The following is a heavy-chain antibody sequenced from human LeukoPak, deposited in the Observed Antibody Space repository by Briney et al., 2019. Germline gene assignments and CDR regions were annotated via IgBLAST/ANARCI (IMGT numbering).Heavy chain of an antibody. V-gene: IGHV3-23*01. CDR2: ISGSGGST. D-gene: IGHD4-17*01. CDR3: ARDFGDYGDFYFDY. Sequence: GGSLRLSCAASGFIFSSYAMSWVRQAPGKGLEWVSAISGSGGSTYYADSVKGRFTISRDNSKNTLYLQMNSLRAEDAAVYYCARDFGDYGDFYFDYWGQGTLVTVSS. CDR1: GFIFSSYA. J-gene: IGHJ4*02.